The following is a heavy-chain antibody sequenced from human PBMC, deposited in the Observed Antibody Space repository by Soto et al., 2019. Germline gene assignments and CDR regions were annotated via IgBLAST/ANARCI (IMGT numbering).Heavy chain of an antibody. CDR1: GGSVSSGNYY. D-gene: IGHD1-1*01. Sequence: SETLSLPYTVSGGSVSSGNYYCSWIRQPPGKGLEWIGYIYYTGTTIYSPSLERRVTLSVDRAKDQVSLKLTSVTPADTAVYYCARHPTIARFENGLDVWGQGTMVTAP. V-gene: IGHV4-61*01. J-gene: IGHJ6*02. CDR2: IYYTGTT. CDR3: ARHPTIARFENGLDV.